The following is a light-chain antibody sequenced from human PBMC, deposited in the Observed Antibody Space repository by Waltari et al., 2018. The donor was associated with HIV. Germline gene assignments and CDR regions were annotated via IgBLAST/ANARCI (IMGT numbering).Light chain of an antibody. J-gene: IGKJ5*01. CDR2: SAS. CDR3: QQYNNWHLT. Sequence: EIVMTQSPATLSVSPGERSTIPCRASQSVSSNLAWYQQKPGQAPRLLIYSASTRATGIPARFSGSGSGTEFTLTISSLQSEDFAVYYCQQYNNWHLTFGQGTRLESK. V-gene: IGKV3-15*01. CDR1: QSVSSN.